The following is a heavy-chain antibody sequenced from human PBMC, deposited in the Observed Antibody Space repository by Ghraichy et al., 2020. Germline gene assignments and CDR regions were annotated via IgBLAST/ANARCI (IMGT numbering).Heavy chain of an antibody. D-gene: IGHD5-18*01. J-gene: IGHJ4*02. V-gene: IGHV4-59*01. CDR3: ARGYSYGYFVD. Sequence: SQTLSLTCTVSGGSISSYYWSWIRQPPGKGLEWIGYIYYSGSTNYNPSLKSRVTISVDTSKNQFSLKLSSVTAADTAVYYCARGYSYGYFVDWGQGTLVTVSS. CDR2: IYYSGST. CDR1: GGSISSYY.